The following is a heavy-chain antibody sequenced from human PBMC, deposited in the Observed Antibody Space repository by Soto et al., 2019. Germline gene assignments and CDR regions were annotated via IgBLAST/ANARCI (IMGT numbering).Heavy chain of an antibody. Sequence: SGPTLVNPTQTLTLTCTFSGFSLSTSGVGVGWIRQPPGKALEWLALIYWDDDKRYSPFLKSRLTITKDTSKNQVVLTMTNMDPVATATYYCAHSVVAGLGYYFDYWGQGTLVTVSS. CDR3: AHSVVAGLGYYFDY. V-gene: IGHV2-5*02. CDR1: GFSLSTSGVG. J-gene: IGHJ4*02. CDR2: IYWDDDK. D-gene: IGHD6-19*01.